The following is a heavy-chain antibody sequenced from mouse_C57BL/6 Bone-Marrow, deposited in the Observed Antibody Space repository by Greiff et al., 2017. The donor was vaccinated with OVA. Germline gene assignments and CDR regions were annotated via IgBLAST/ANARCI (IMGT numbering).Heavy chain of an antibody. D-gene: IGHD1-1*01. CDR3: ARNRIGSSYLYYFDY. CDR2: IWSGGST. Sequence: VKVEESGPGLVQPSQSLSITCTVSGFSFTSYGVHWVRQSPGKGLEWLGVIWSGGSTDYNAAFISRLSISKDNSKSQVFFKMNSLQADDTAIYYCARNRIGSSYLYYFDYWGQGTTLTVSS. V-gene: IGHV2-2*01. CDR1: GFSFTSYG. J-gene: IGHJ2*01.